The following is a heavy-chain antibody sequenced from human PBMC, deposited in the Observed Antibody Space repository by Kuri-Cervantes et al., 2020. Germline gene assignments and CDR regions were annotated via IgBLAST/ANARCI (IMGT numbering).Heavy chain of an antibody. D-gene: IGHD5-24*01. CDR3: ARVRDRLLDH. Sequence: GESLKISCAASGFTFNNYGMHWVRQAPGRGLEWVAVIWYDGNDAYYADSVKGWFTVSRDNSKNMLYLAMNSLRAEDTAIYYCARVRDRLLDHWGQGTLVTVSS. CDR2: IWYDGNDA. V-gene: IGHV3-33*01. J-gene: IGHJ4*02. CDR1: GFTFNNYG.